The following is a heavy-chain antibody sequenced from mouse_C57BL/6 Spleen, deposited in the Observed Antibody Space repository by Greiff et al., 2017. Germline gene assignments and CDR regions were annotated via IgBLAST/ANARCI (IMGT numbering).Heavy chain of an antibody. CDR2: ISSGSSTI. Sequence: EVQRVESGGGLVKPGGSLKLSCAASGFTFSDYGMHWVRQAPEKGLEWVAYISSGSSTIYYADTVKGRFTISRDNAKNTLFLQMTSLRSEDTAMYYCARGGGYYGSSYDFDYWGQGTTLTVSS. D-gene: IGHD1-1*01. J-gene: IGHJ2*01. CDR1: GFTFSDYG. V-gene: IGHV5-17*01. CDR3: ARGGGYYGSSYDFDY.